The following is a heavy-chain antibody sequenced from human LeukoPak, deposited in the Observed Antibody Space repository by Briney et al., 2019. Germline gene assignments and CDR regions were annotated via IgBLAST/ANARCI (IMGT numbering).Heavy chain of an antibody. CDR3: AKDIPASGWASDY. CDR1: GFTFSTYA. CDR2: ISGGGDIT. Sequence: GVLRLSCAASGFTFSTYAMAWVRQAPGKGLEWVSGISGGGDITYYADSVKGRFTISRDNSKNTLYLQMHSLRAEDTAVYHCAKDIPASGWASDYWGQGTLVTVSS. V-gene: IGHV3-23*01. D-gene: IGHD1-26*01. J-gene: IGHJ4*02.